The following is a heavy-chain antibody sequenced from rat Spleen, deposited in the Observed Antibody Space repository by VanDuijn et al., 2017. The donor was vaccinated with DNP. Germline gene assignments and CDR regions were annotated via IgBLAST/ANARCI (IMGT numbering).Heavy chain of an antibody. Sequence: EVLLVESGGGLVQPGGSLKLSCAASGFTFSDYAMAWVRQAPKKGLEWVASINYDGSNTHYRDSVKGRFTISRENAKSTLYLQMDSLRSEDTATYYCTRHRTIMPYYYAMDAWGQGASVTVSS. CDR2: INYDGSNT. CDR1: GFTFSDYA. D-gene: IGHD1-12*01. J-gene: IGHJ4*01. CDR3: TRHRTIMPYYYAMDA. V-gene: IGHV5-17*01.